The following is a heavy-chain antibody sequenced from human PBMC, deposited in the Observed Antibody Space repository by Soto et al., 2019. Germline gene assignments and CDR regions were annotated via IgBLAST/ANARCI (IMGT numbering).Heavy chain of an antibody. D-gene: IGHD6-19*01. V-gene: IGHV2-5*02. CDR2: IYWDDDK. Sequence: QITLKESGPTLVKPTQTLTLTCTFSGFSLSTSGVGVGWIRQPPGKALEWLALIYWDDDKRYSPFLKSRLTITKDTSKYQVVLTMTNMDPVDTATYYCAYSTGYSSCWYSPDRYYFDYWGQGTLVTVSS. CDR1: GFSLSTSGVG. J-gene: IGHJ4*02. CDR3: AYSTGYSSCWYSPDRYYFDY.